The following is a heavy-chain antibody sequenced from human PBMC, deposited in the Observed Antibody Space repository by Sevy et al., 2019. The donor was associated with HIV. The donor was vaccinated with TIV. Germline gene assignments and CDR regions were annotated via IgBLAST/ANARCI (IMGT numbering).Heavy chain of an antibody. Sequence: GGSLRLSCAASGFTFSSYGMHWVRQAPGKGLEWVAFIRYDGSNKYYADSVKGRFTISRDNSKNTLYLQMNSLRAEDTAVCYCAKFPYSNYGGYYYYGMDVWGQGTTVTVSS. CDR2: IRYDGSNK. CDR3: AKFPYSNYGGYYYYGMDV. V-gene: IGHV3-30*02. J-gene: IGHJ6*02. CDR1: GFTFSSYG. D-gene: IGHD4-4*01.